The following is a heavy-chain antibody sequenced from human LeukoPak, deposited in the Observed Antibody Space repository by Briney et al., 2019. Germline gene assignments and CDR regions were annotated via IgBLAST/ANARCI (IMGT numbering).Heavy chain of an antibody. Sequence: GGSLRLSCAASGFTFSSYGMPWVRQAPGKGLEWVAVIWYDGSNKYYADSVKGRFTISRDNSKNTLYLQMNSLRAEDTAVYYCARDSGYGSFDYWGQGTLVTVSS. J-gene: IGHJ4*02. CDR2: IWYDGSNK. V-gene: IGHV3-33*01. CDR1: GFTFSSYG. CDR3: ARDSGYGSFDY. D-gene: IGHD5-18*01.